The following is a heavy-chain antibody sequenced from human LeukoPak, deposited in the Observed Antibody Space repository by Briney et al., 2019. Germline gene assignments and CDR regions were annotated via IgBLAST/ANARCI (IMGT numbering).Heavy chain of an antibody. V-gene: IGHV4-59*01. CDR3: ARARGGYGDYGNWFDP. J-gene: IGHJ5*02. CDR2: VFYTGST. Sequence: SETLSLTCTVSDTSITSYYWTWLRRPPGKGLEWIGFVFYTGSTNYNPSLKSRVTFSLDTSNSQFSLKLTSVTPADTAVYYCARARGGYGDYGNWFDPWGPGTLVVVSS. CDR1: DTSITSYY. D-gene: IGHD4-17*01.